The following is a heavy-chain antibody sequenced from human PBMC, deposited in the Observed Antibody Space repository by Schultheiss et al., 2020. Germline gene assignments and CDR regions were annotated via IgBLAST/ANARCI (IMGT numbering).Heavy chain of an antibody. J-gene: IGHJ4*02. D-gene: IGHD2-15*01. V-gene: IGHV3-30*18. Sequence: GGSLRLSCAASGFTFSSYGMHWVRQAPGKGLEWVAVISYDGNNKYYADSVKGRFTISRDNSKNTLYLQMNSLRAEDTAVYYCAKDGQDIVVVVAARSDLYYFDYWGQGTLVTVSS. CDR2: ISYDGNNK. CDR1: GFTFSSYG. CDR3: AKDGQDIVVVVAARSDLYYFDY.